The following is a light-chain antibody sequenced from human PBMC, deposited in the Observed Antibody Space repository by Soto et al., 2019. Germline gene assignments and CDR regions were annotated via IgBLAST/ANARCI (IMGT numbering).Light chain of an antibody. Sequence: QSALTQPRSVSGSPGQSITIACTGTSSDVGGYNYVSWYRHHPGKDPKLVLYDVDKRPSGVPDRFSGSKSGNTASMTISGLQPEDEADYYCCSYGGSYTYALFGGGTKLTVL. J-gene: IGLJ2*01. V-gene: IGLV2-11*01. CDR1: SSDVGGYNY. CDR3: CSYGGSYTYAL. CDR2: DVD.